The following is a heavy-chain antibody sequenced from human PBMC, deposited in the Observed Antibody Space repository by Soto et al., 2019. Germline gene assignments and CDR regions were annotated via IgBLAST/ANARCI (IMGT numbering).Heavy chain of an antibody. D-gene: IGHD1-1*01. CDR2: MSHSGGT. CDR3: ARVERGTATTVVDAFDI. V-gene: IGHV4-34*01. CDR1: GGFVTSGSYY. Sequence: QVQLQQWGAGLLKPSETLSLTCAVYGGFVTSGSYYWSWIRQPPGKGLEWIGEMSHSGGTHFNPSLRSRVTISVDMSKHQFTLKMSSVTAADTALYYCARVERGTATTVVDAFDIWGPGTMVTVSS. J-gene: IGHJ3*02.